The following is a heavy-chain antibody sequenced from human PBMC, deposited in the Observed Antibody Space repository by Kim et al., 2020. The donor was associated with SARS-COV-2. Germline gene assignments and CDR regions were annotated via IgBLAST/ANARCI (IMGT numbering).Heavy chain of an antibody. CDR2: IYYSGST. CDR3: GGYSGSYYAFDI. D-gene: IGHD1-26*01. J-gene: IGHJ3*02. V-gene: IGHV4-31*03. CDR1: GGSISSGGYY. Sequence: SETLSLTCTVSGGSISSGGYYWSWIRQHPGKGLEWIGYIYYSGSTYYNPSLKSRVTISVDTSKNQFSLKLSSVTAADTAVYYCGGYSGSYYAFDIWGQGTMVTVSS.